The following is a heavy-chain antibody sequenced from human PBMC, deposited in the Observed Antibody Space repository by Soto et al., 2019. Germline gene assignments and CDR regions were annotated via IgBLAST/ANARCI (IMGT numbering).Heavy chain of an antibody. CDR3: ARVSGGYDWPDY. J-gene: IGHJ4*02. CDR1: GGSISSYY. CDR2: IYYSRST. D-gene: IGHD5-12*01. Sequence: SETLSLTCTVSGGSISSYYWSWIRQPPGKGLEWIGYIYYSRSTNYNPSLKSRVTISVDTSKNQFSLKLSSVTAADTAVYYCARVSGGYDWPDYWGQGTLVTVPQ. V-gene: IGHV4-59*01.